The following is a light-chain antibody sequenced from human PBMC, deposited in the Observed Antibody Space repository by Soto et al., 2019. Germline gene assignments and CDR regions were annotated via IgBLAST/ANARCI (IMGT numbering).Light chain of an antibody. V-gene: IGKV1-5*01. CDR1: QNIDSW. J-gene: IGKJ1*01. CDR2: GAT. CDR3: QHYNSYGT. Sequence: DIRMTQSPSTLSASVGDRVTITCRASQNIDSWLAWYQQKPGKAPKIMIYGATSLESGVPSRFSASGSGTEFTLTISSLQPDDFATYYCQHYNSYGTFGQGTRVDI.